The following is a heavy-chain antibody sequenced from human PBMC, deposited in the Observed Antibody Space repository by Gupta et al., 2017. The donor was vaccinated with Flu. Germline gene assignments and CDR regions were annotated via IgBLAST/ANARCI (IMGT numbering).Heavy chain of an antibody. V-gene: IGHV1-2*02. D-gene: IGHD1-26*01. CDR2: ISPHSGDT. CDR3: ARGLSGSPDDY. J-gene: IGHJ4*02. Sequence: YTFTGYYLHWVRQAPGQGLEWMGWISPHSGDTKYAQKFQGRATMTRDTSISTAYMELSRLTYDDTALYYCARGLSGSPDDYWGQGTLVTVSS. CDR1: YTFTGYY.